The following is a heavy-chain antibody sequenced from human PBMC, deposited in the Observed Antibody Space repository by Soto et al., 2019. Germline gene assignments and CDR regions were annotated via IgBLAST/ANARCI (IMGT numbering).Heavy chain of an antibody. J-gene: IGHJ4*02. D-gene: IGHD3-22*01. CDR2: IRGKAYGGTT. V-gene: IGHV3-49*04. CDR3: TRCDRVVVPLFDY. Sequence: GGSLRLSCTASGFTFGDYAMSWVRQAPGKGLEWVGFIRGKAYGGTTEYAASVKGRFTISRDDSKSIAYLQMNSLKTEATAVDDRTRCDRVVVPLFDYCGQGTLVTVSS. CDR1: GFTFGDYA.